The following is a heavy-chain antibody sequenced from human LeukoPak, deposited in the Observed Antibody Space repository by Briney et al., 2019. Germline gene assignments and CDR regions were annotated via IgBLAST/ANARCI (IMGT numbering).Heavy chain of an antibody. D-gene: IGHD2-8*02. V-gene: IGHV4-59*12. Sequence: SETLSLTCTVSGASINDYHWRWMRQHPAGGREWISFISDTGDTNHNPSLKSRLTMSADTSKKQLSLKLTSVTAADTAVYYCARGGFPNTGGFYPWGQGILVIVSS. CDR2: ISDTGDT. J-gene: IGHJ5*02. CDR1: GASINDYH. CDR3: ARGGFPNTGGFYP.